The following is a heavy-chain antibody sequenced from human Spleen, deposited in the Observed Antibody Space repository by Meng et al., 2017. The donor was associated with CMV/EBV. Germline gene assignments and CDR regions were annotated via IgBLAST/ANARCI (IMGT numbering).Heavy chain of an antibody. CDR3: ASWGPYCSSGSCPHGYLDY. J-gene: IGHJ4*02. CDR1: GFTFNSYW. Sequence: GGSLRLSCAASGFTFNSYWMHWVRQVPGKGLVWVSRINSDGISTSYTDSVKGRFTISRDNAKKTLFLQMNSLRAEDTAVYYCASWGPYCSSGSCPHGYLDYWGQGTLVTVSS. D-gene: IGHD2-15*01. V-gene: IGHV3-74*01. CDR2: INSDGIST.